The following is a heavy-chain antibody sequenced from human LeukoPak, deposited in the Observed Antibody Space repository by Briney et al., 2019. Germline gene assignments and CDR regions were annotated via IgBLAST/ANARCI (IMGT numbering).Heavy chain of an antibody. CDR2: IHPTVGDT. J-gene: IGHJ3*02. Sequence: ASVKVSCKASGYTFTSYYLHWVRQAPGQGLEWMGIIHPTVGDTTYAQNFQGRGTMTRDMSPGTVYMDLSSLRSEDTAVYYCARYGFSSVWQGGWHAFDIWGQGTTVTVSS. V-gene: IGHV1-46*01. CDR1: GYTFTSYY. D-gene: IGHD6-25*01. CDR3: ARYGFSSVWQGGWHAFDI.